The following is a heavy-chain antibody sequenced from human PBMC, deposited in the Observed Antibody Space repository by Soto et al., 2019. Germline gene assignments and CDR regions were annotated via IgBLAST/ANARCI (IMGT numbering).Heavy chain of an antibody. CDR1: GGSFSGYY. D-gene: IGHD2-2*01. CDR3: ARGHSFCSSTSCYFGYYYYYMDV. V-gene: IGHV4-34*01. CDR2: INHSGST. J-gene: IGHJ6*03. Sequence: SETLSLTCAVYGGSFSGYYWSWIRQPPGKGLEWIGEINHSGSTNYNPSLKSRVTISVDTSKNQFSLKLSSVTAADTAVYYCARGHSFCSSTSCYFGYYYYYMDVWGKGTTVTVSS.